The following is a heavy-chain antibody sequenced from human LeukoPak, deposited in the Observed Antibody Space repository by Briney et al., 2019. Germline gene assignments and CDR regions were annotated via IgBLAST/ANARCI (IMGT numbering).Heavy chain of an antibody. CDR1: GGTFSSYA. Sequence: SVKVSCKASGGTFSSYAISWVRQAPGQGLEWMGGIIPIFGTANYAQKFQGRVTITADESTSTAYMELSSLRSEDTAVYYCARDRGYYGSGSSDAFDIWGQGTMVTVTS. CDR3: ARDRGYYGSGSSDAFDI. V-gene: IGHV1-69*01. CDR2: IIPIFGTA. J-gene: IGHJ3*02. D-gene: IGHD3-10*01.